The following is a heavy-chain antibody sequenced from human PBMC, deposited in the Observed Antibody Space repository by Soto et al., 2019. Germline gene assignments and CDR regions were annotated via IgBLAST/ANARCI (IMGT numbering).Heavy chain of an antibody. V-gene: IGHV3-33*01. CDR1: GFTFSSYG. Sequence: QVQLVESGGGVVQPGRSLRLSCAASGFTFSSYGMHWVRQAPGKGLEWVAVIWYDGSNKYYADSVKGRFTISRDNSKNTLYLQMNSLRAEDTAVYYCARDNGEYYGSGRYYLPSYGMDVWGQGTTVTVSS. CDR2: IWYDGSNK. J-gene: IGHJ6*02. D-gene: IGHD3-10*01. CDR3: ARDNGEYYGSGRYYLPSYGMDV.